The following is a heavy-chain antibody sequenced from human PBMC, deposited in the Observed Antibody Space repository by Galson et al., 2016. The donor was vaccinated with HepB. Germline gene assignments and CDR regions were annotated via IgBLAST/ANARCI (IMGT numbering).Heavy chain of an antibody. CDR3: ARRGPISQYFDWFTY. J-gene: IGHJ4*02. CDR1: GGSISSNNW. CDR2: IYRDGST. D-gene: IGHD3-9*01. Sequence: SETLSLTCAVSGGSISSNNWWSWVRQPPGEGLEWIGEIYRDGSTNYNPSLKSRVTISVDKSKNQFSLRLSSVTAADTAVYFCARRGPISQYFDWFTYWGQGTLVTVSS. V-gene: IGHV4-4*02.